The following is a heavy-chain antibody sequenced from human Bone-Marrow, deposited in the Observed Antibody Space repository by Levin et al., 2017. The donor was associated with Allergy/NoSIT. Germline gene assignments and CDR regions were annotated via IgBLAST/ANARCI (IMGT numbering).Heavy chain of an antibody. CDR2: ISSDTSTI. CDR1: GFPFNTYR. CDR3: ARGGPYGSGSYDY. D-gene: IGHD3-10*01. Sequence: GGSLRLSCAASGFPFNTYRMNWVRQAPGKGLEWVSYISSDTSTIHYADFVKGRFTISRDNAKNSVYLQMNSLRDEDTAVYYCARGGPYGSGSYDYWGQGTLVTVSS. J-gene: IGHJ4*02. V-gene: IGHV3-48*02.